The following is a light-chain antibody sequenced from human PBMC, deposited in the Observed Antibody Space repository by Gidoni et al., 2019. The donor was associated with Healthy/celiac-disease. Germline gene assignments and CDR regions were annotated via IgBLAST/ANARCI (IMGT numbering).Light chain of an antibody. CDR2: GAS. J-gene: IGKJ2*01. CDR1: QSVSSSY. V-gene: IGKV3-20*01. CDR3: QQYGSSPKT. Sequence: EIVLTQSPGTLSLSPGERATLSCRASQSVSSSYLAWYQQKPSQAPRLLIYGASSRATGIPDRCSGSGSGTDFTLTISRLEPEDFAVYYCQQYGSSPKTFGQGTKLEIK.